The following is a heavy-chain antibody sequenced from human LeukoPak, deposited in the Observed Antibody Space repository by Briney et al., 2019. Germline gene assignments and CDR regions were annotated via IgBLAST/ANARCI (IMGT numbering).Heavy chain of an antibody. CDR1: GFTFSSYA. CDR2: ISGSGGNT. D-gene: IGHD3-10*01. J-gene: IGHJ4*02. CDR3: AKGVLPTGFDY. V-gene: IGHV3-23*01. Sequence: PGGSLRLCCAASGFTFSSYAMNWVRQAPGKGLGWVSAISGSGGNTYYADSVKGRFTISRDNSKNTLYLQMNSLRAEDTAIYYSAKGVLPTGFDYWGQGTLVTVSS.